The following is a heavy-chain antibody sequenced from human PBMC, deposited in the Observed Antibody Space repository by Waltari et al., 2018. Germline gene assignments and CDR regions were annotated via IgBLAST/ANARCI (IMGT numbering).Heavy chain of an antibody. V-gene: IGHV3-33*06. CDR1: GFTFSRYA. D-gene: IGHD2-8*02. CDR2: ICYDGSYK. CDR3: AKDGSASRLVRYYLDS. J-gene: IGHJ4*02. Sequence: QVQLVESGGGVVQPGRSLRLSCAASGFTFSRYAMHWVRQAPGNFLFWVAVICYDGSYKFYADSVKGRFSISRDNPKNTLHLQMDSLRAEDSAIYYCAKDGSASRLVRYYLDSWGPGTLVTVSS.